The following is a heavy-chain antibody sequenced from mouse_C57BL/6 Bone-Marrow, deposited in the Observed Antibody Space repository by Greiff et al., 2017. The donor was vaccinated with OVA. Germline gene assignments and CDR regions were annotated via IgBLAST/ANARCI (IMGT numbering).Heavy chain of an antibody. CDR2: IYPGRGST. Sequence: VQLQQPGAELVKPGASVKLSCTASGYTFTSYWITWVKQRPGQGLEWIGDIYPGRGSTNYNEQFKSKATLTVDPSSSTAYMQLSSLTSEDSAIYYCARDPCLRLRAWFAYWGQGTLVTVSA. CDR1: GYTFTSYW. CDR3: ARDPCLRLRAWFAY. D-gene: IGHD2-12*01. J-gene: IGHJ3*01. V-gene: IGHV1-55*01.